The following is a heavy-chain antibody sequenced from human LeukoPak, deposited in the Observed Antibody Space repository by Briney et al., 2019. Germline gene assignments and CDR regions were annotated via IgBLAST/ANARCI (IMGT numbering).Heavy chain of an antibody. CDR3: AKDPRAMGRYFFDD. CDR2: ISSSGDAT. CDR1: GFTFNAYA. V-gene: IGHV3-23*01. J-gene: IGHJ4*01. Sequence: GGSLRLSCVGSGFTFNAYAMSWVRQRPGKGPEWVSMISSSGDATDYAESVKDRLSISRDNAKKTLYLQINDQRGDDKAIYYCAKDPRAMGRYFFDDWGQGSLVIVSS. D-gene: IGHD3-16*01.